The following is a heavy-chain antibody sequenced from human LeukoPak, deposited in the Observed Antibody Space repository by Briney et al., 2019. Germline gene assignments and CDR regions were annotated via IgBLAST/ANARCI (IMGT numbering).Heavy chain of an antibody. CDR2: INWSGGTT. V-gene: IGHV3-20*04. J-gene: IGHJ6*03. D-gene: IGHD3-10*01. Sequence: PGESLRLSCAASGFTFDEYGMSWVRQAPGKGLEWVSGINWSGGTTVYAESVKGRFTVSRDNAKNSLYLQVNSLRVDDTALYYCARERFGSDYYLDVWGKGTTVTASS. CDR1: GFTFDEYG. CDR3: ARERFGSDYYLDV.